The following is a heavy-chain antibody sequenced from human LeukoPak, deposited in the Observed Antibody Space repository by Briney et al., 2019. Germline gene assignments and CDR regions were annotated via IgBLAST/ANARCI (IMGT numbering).Heavy chain of an antibody. D-gene: IGHD3-10*01. J-gene: IGHJ6*04. CDR1: GFTFSSYG. CDR2: IWYDGSNK. V-gene: IGHV3-33*01. CDR3: ARDRYGSGSRYYYGMDV. Sequence: PGGSLRLSCAASGFTFSSYGMHWVRQAPGKGLEWVAVIWYDGSNKYYADSVKGRFTISRDNSKNTLYLQMNSLRAEDTAVCYCARDRYGSGSRYYYGMDVWGKGTTVTVSS.